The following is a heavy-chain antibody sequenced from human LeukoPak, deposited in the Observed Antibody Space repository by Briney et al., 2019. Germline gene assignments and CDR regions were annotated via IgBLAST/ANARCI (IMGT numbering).Heavy chain of an antibody. CDR3: ARSGMVRGIPLYYYMDV. Sequence: SETLSLTCSVSGDSISSSSSYWGWIRQPPGKGLEWIGTIYYTGNTYYNPSLKSRVTISVDTSKNQFSLKLSSVTAADTAVYYCARSGMVRGIPLYYYMDVWGKGTTVTVSS. CDR2: IYYTGNT. D-gene: IGHD3-10*01. V-gene: IGHV4-39*01. CDR1: GDSISSSSSY. J-gene: IGHJ6*03.